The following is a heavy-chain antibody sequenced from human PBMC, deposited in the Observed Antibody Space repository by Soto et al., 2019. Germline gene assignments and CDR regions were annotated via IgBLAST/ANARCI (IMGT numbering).Heavy chain of an antibody. V-gene: IGHV4-59*01. CDR1: GGSISSYY. J-gene: IGHJ6*02. D-gene: IGHD3-10*01. Sequence: SETLSLTCTVSGGSISSYYWSWIRQPPGKGLEWIGYIYYSGSTNYNPSLKSRVTISVDTSKNQFSLQLSSVTAADTAVYYCARGTSLLWFGELLYDYYYYYGMDVWGQGTTVTVS. CDR2: IYYSGST. CDR3: ARGTSLLWFGELLYDYYYYYGMDV.